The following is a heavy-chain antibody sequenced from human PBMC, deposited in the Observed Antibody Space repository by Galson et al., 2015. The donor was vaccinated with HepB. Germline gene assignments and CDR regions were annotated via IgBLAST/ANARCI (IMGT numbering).Heavy chain of an antibody. CDR1: GGSFSGYY. CDR2: INHSGCT. V-gene: IGHV4-34*01. D-gene: IGHD3-22*01. J-gene: IGHJ5*02. Sequence: TLSLTCAVYGGSFSGYYWSWIRQPPGKGLEWIGEINHSGCTNYNPSLKSRVTISVDTSKNQFSLKLSSVTAADTAVYYCARRIVVVGGWFDPWGQGTLVTVSS. CDR3: ARRIVVVGGWFDP.